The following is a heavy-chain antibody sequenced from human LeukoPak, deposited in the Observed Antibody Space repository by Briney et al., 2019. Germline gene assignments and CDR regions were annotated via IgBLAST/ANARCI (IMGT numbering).Heavy chain of an antibody. Sequence: PSETLSLTCTVSGYSISSGYYWGWIRQPPGKGLEWIGSIYHSGSTYYKPSLKSRVTISVDTSKNQFSLKLSSVTAADTAVYYCARIGGGITGPFDYWGQGTLVTVSS. V-gene: IGHV4-38-2*02. J-gene: IGHJ4*02. CDR2: IYHSGST. CDR1: GYSISSGYY. D-gene: IGHD1-20*01. CDR3: ARIGGGITGPFDY.